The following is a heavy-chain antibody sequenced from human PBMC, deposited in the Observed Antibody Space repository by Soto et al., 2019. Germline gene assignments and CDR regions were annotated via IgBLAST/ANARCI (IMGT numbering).Heavy chain of an antibody. CDR3: ARDGPYYGDYVAEGTTSYYYYYYGMDV. CDR2: ISYDGSNK. CDR1: GFTFSSYA. V-gene: IGHV3-30-3*01. J-gene: IGHJ6*02. Sequence: GGSLKLSCAASGFTFSSYAMHWVRQAPGKGLEWVAVISYDGSNKYYADSVKGRFTICRDNSKNTLYLQMNSLRAEDTAVYYCARDGPYYGDYVAEGTTSYYYYYYGMDVWGQGTTVTVSS. D-gene: IGHD4-17*01.